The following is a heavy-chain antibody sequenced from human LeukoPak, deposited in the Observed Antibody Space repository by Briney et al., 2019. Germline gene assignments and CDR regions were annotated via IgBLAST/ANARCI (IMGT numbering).Heavy chain of an antibody. V-gene: IGHV4-34*01. J-gene: IGHJ4*02. CDR2: INHSGST. Sequence: TSETLSLTCAVYGGSFSGYYWSWIRQPPGKGLEWIGEINHSGSTNYNPSLKSRVTISVDTSKNQFSLKLSSVTAADTAVYYCARERTIFGVVMAGYYFDYWGQGTLVTVSS. CDR3: ARERTIFGVVMAGYYFDY. D-gene: IGHD3-3*01. CDR1: GGSFSGYY.